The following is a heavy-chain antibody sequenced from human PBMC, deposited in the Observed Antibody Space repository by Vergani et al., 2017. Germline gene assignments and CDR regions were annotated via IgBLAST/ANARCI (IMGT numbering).Heavy chain of an antibody. J-gene: IGHJ4*02. CDR2: IYYSGST. Sequence: QLQLQESGPGLVKPSETLSLTCTVSGGSISSSSYYWGWIRQPPGKGLEWIGSIYYSGSTYYNPSLKSRVTISVDTSKNQFSLKLSSVTAADTAVYYCASWRANWGSTDYWGQGTLVTVSS. CDR1: GGSISSSSYY. D-gene: IGHD7-27*01. CDR3: ASWRANWGSTDY. V-gene: IGHV4-39*01.